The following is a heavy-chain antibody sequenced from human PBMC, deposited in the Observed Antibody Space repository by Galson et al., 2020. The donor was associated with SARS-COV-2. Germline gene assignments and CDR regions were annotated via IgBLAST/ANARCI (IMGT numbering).Heavy chain of an antibody. CDR2: ISGSGGST. CDR1: GFTFSSYA. V-gene: IGHV3-23*01. J-gene: IGHJ6*03. D-gene: IGHD5-18*01. Sequence: GGSLRLSCAASGFTFSSYAMSWVRQAPGKGLEWVSAISGSGGSTYYADSVKGRFTISRDNSKNTLYLQMNSLRAEDTAVYYCAKKAQLWLLRYYYYMDVWGKGTTVTVSS. CDR3: AKKAQLWLLRYYYYMDV.